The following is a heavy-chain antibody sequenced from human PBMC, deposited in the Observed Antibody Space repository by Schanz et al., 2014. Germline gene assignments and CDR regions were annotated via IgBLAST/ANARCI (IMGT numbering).Heavy chain of an antibody. CDR1: GYTFTSYS. CDR2: INPSGGGT. J-gene: IGHJ4*02. D-gene: IGHD6-13*01. V-gene: IGHV1-46*01. CDR3: ARSGSSNWYFFDY. Sequence: VQLVQSGAEVKKPGASVKVSCKASGYTFTSYSMHWVRQAPGQGLEWMGIINPSGGGTSYALRFQDRVTITRDTLASTAYMEVSSLRSEDTAVYYCARSGSSNWYFFDYWGQGTLVTVSS.